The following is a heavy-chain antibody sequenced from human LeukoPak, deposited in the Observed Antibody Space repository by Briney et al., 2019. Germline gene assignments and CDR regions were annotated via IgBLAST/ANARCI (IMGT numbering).Heavy chain of an antibody. CDR1: GYSISSGYY. V-gene: IGHV4-38-2*02. D-gene: IGHD2-15*01. CDR3: AGGGLRVVVVVAANYGMDV. J-gene: IGHJ6*02. Sequence: SETLSLTCTVSGYSISSGYYWGWIRQPPGKGLEWIGSIYHSGSTYYNPSLKSRVTISVDTSKNQFSLKLSSVTAADTAVYYCAGGGLRVVVVVAANYGMDVWGQGTTVTVSS. CDR2: IYHSGST.